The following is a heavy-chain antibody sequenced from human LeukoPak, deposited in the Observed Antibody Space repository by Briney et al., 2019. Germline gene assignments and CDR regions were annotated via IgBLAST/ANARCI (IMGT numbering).Heavy chain of an antibody. CDR3: ARSRGYCSSTSCYTDLNYFDY. J-gene: IGHJ4*02. D-gene: IGHD2-2*02. CDR1: GFTVSSNY. CDR2: IYSGGST. V-gene: IGHV3-66*02. Sequence: GGSLRLSCAASGFTVSSNYMSWVRQAPGKGLEWVSVIYSGGSTYYADSVKGRFTISRDNSKNTLYLQMNSLRAEDTAVYYCARSRGYCSSTSCYTDLNYFDYWGQGTLVTASS.